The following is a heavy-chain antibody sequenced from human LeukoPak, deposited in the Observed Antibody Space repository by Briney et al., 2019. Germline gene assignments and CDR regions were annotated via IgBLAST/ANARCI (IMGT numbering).Heavy chain of an antibody. CDR3: ARDISVAGDYPQSAGGY. CDR2: INPNSGGT. J-gene: IGHJ4*02. CDR1: GYTFTGYY. D-gene: IGHD4-17*01. V-gene: IGHV1-2*02. Sequence: GASVKVSCTASGYTFTGYYMHWVRQAPGQGLEWMGWINPNSGGTNYAQKFQGRVTMTRDTSISTAYMELSRLRSDDTAVYYCARDISVAGDYPQSAGGYWGQGTLVTVSS.